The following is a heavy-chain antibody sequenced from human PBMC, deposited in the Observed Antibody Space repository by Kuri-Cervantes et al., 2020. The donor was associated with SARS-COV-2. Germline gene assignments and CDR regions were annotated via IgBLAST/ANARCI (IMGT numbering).Heavy chain of an antibody. CDR3: ARGWRYYDSSGYYYYFDY. D-gene: IGHD3-22*01. CDR1: GLTFDDYA. V-gene: IGHV3-9*01. Sequence: SLKISCAASGLTFDDYAMHWVRQAPGKGLEWVSGISWNSGSIGYADSVKGRFTISRDNAKNSLYLQMNSLRAEDTALYYCARGWRYYDSSGYYYYFDYWGQGTLVTVSS. CDR2: ISWNSGSI. J-gene: IGHJ4*02.